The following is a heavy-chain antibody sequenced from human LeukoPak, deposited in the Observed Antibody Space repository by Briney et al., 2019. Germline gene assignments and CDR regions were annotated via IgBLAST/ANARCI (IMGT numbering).Heavy chain of an antibody. V-gene: IGHV5-51*01. CDR1: GYSSTAYW. J-gene: IGHJ4*02. CDR3: ARPLRGPDYADFYFDY. CDR2: IYPDDSDT. D-gene: IGHD4-17*01. Sequence: GESLKISCQGSGYSSTAYWIGWVRQMPGKGLEWMGVIYPDDSDTRYSPSFQGQVTISADKSITTAYLQWSSLKASDTAMYYCARPLRGPDYADFYFDYWGQGTLVTVSS.